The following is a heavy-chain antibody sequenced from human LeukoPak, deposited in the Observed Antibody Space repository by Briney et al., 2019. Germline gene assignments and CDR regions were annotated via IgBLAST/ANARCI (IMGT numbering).Heavy chain of an antibody. CDR1: GFTFSSYA. J-gene: IGHJ4*02. Sequence: GGSLRLSCAASGFTFSSYAMSWVRWAPGKGLEWVSTISGSGTGTYYADSVKGRFTISRDNSKYTLYLQMNSLRADDTAVYYCAKGGYSSGWRNYFDYWGQGTLVTVSS. D-gene: IGHD6-19*01. CDR2: ISGSGTGT. V-gene: IGHV3-23*01. CDR3: AKGGYSSGWRNYFDY.